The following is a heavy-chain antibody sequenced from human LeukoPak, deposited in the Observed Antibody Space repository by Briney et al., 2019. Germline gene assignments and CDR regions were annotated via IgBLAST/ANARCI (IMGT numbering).Heavy chain of an antibody. CDR3: ARDWGLLRAGAF. CDR2: INPSIGDT. D-gene: IGHD3-22*01. J-gene: IGHJ4*02. CDR1: GYTFTGYF. V-gene: IGHV1-2*02. Sequence: ASVKVSCKASGYTFTGYFMHWVRQVPGQGLEWMGWINPSIGDTKYAQKFQGRVTMTRDTSINTVYMELSRLRSDDTAVYYCARDWGLLRAGAFWGQGTLVTVPS.